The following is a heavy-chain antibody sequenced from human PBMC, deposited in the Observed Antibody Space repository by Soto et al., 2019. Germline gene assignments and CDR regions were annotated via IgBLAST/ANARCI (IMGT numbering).Heavy chain of an antibody. D-gene: IGHD3-3*01. Sequence: GGSLRLSCGASGFSFSNYAMSWVRQAPVKGLEWVSGISGSGGSTYYADSVKGRFTISRDNSKNTLYLQMNSLSAEDTAVYYCAKGVGAYYDFWSGYYTVDYWGQGTLVTVSS. CDR2: ISGSGGST. CDR1: GFSFSNYA. J-gene: IGHJ4*02. CDR3: AKGVGAYYDFWSGYYTVDY. V-gene: IGHV3-23*01.